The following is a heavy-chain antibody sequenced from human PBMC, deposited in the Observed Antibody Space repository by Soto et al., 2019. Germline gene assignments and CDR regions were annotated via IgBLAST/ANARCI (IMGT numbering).Heavy chain of an antibody. CDR1: GFTFSIST. Sequence: EVQLVESGGGLVKPGGSLTLSCAASGFTFSISTMNWVRQAPGKWLEWVSSISSGTTYSYYADSVKGRFSISRDNAKSSLYLQMNSLRVDDTAVYYCARGDGTGLHSSGWSPRFWGQGTLVTVSS. CDR3: ARGDGTGLHSSGWSPRF. CDR2: ISSGTTYS. D-gene: IGHD6-13*01. V-gene: IGHV3-21*06. J-gene: IGHJ4*02.